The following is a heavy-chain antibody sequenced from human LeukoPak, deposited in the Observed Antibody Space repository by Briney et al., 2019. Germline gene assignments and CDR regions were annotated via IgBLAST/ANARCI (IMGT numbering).Heavy chain of an antibody. J-gene: IGHJ6*04. Sequence: SVKVSCKASGGTFSSYAISWVRQAPGQGLEWMGGIIPIFGTANYAQKFQGRVMITADKSTSTAYMELSSLRSEDTAVYYCASGIMFGTTGTTHPKKYYYYGMDVWGKGTTVTVSS. CDR1: GGTFSSYA. D-gene: IGHD1-1*01. CDR3: ASGIMFGTTGTTHPKKYYYYGMDV. V-gene: IGHV1-69*06. CDR2: IIPIFGTA.